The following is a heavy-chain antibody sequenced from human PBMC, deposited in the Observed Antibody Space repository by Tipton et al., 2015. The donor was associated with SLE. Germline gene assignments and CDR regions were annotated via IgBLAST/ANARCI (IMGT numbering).Heavy chain of an antibody. CDR2: ISGSGGST. CDR1: GFTFSSYA. D-gene: IGHD1-26*01. Sequence: SLRLSCAASGFTFSSYAMSWVRQAPGKGLEWVSAISGSGGSTYYADSVKGRFTISRDNAKNSLYLQMNSLRAEDTAVYYCARSIVGATEDAFDIWGQGTMVTVSS. V-gene: IGHV3-23*01. J-gene: IGHJ3*02. CDR3: ARSIVGATEDAFDI.